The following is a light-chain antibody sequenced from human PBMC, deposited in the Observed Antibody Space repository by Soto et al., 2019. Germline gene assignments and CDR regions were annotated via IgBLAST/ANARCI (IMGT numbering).Light chain of an antibody. CDR1: QSVSSN. J-gene: IGKJ4*01. V-gene: IGKV3-15*01. Sequence: EIVMTQSPATLSVSPGERATLSCRASQSVSSNLAWYQQKPGQAPRLLIYGASTRATGIPARFSGSGSGTEFTLTISSLQSEDFAVYCCQQYDNWPPLTFGGGTNVEIK. CDR3: QQYDNWPPLT. CDR2: GAS.